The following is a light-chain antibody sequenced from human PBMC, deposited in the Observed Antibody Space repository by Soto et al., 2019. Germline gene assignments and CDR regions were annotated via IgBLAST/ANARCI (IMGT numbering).Light chain of an antibody. CDR1: QAINRW. CDR2: TAS. CDR3: LQASKFPLT. J-gene: IGKJ4*01. Sequence: DLQMTQSPSSVSASVGDRVTITCRASQAINRWLAWYQQKPGKAPRLLIYTASTLQSGVPSRFSGSGSGTDFTLTISSLQPEDFATYYCLQASKFPLTFGGGTKVEIK. V-gene: IGKV1D-12*01.